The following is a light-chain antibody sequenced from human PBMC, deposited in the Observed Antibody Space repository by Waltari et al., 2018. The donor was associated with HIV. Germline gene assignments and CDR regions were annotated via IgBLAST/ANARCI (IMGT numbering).Light chain of an antibody. CDR2: GAS. CDR1: QNIANN. CDR3: QQYKNWPWT. V-gene: IGKV3-15*01. J-gene: IGKJ1*01. Sequence: EVVMTQSPATLSVSPGERATLSCRASQNIANNLTWNQQKPGQPPRLLIYGASTRATGIPARFSGSESGTEFTLTISSLQSEDFAVYYCQQYKNWPWTFGQGTKVEIK.